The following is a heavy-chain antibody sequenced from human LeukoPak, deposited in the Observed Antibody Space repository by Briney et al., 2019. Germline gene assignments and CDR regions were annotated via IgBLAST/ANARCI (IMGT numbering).Heavy chain of an antibody. CDR1: GFTFSSYG. D-gene: IGHD6-19*01. J-gene: IGHJ5*02. V-gene: IGHV3-30*18. CDR2: ISYDGSNK. CDR3: AKDRAAVAGSPNWFDP. Sequence: PGGSLRPSCAASGFTFSSYGMHWVRQAPGKGLEWVAVISYDGSNKYYADSVKGRFTISRDNSKNTLYLQMNSLRAEDTAVYYCAKDRAAVAGSPNWFDPWGQGTLVTVSS.